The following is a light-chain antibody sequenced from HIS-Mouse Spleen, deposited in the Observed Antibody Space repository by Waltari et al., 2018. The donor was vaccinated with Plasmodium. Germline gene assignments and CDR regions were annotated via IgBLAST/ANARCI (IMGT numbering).Light chain of an antibody. CDR3: CSYAGSRMV. CDR1: SRDVGGYNL. CDR2: EGS. J-gene: IGLJ2*01. V-gene: IGLV2-23*01. Sequence: QSALTQPASVSGSPGQSITIPCTGTSRDVGGYNLVSWYQQHPGKAPKLTIYEGSKRPSGVSNRFSGSKSGNTASLTISGLQAEDEADYYCCSYAGSRMVFGGGTKLTVL.